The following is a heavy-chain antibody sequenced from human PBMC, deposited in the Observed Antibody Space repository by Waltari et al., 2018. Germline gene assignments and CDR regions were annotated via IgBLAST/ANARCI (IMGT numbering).Heavy chain of an antibody. CDR2: IRGSGGST. V-gene: IGHV3-23*01. Sequence: EVQLLVSGGGLVQPGGSLRLSCAASGFSLSSSPMRWVRQAPGKGVEWVSAIRGSGGSTYYADSVKGRFTISRDNSKNTLYLQMNSRRAEDTAVYYCANPPEGGYYYNYWGQGTLVTVSS. D-gene: IGHD3-22*01. J-gene: IGHJ4*02. CDR3: ANPPEGGYYYNY. CDR1: GFSLSSSP.